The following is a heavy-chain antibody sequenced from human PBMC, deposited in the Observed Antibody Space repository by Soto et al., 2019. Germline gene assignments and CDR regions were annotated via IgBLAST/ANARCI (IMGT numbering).Heavy chain of an antibody. J-gene: IGHJ4*02. D-gene: IGHD3-22*01. CDR2: IWYDGSHK. CDR3: VRGNYYDSSSSYYFDY. Sequence: PGGSLGLSCAASGFTFTSYGMHWVRQAPGKGLEWVAVIWYDGSHKFYADSVKGRFTISRDNSKNTLYLQMNSLRAEDTAVYYCVRGNYYDSSSSYYFDYWGQGTLVTVSS. CDR1: GFTFTSYG. V-gene: IGHV3-33*01.